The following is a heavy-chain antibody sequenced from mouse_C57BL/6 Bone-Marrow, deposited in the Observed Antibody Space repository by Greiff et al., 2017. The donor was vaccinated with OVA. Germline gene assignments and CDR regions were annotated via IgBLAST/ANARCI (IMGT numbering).Heavy chain of an antibody. J-gene: IGHJ4*01. V-gene: IGHV1-15*01. Sequence: QVQLQQSGAELVRPGASVTLSCKASGYTFTDYEMHWVKQTPVHGLEWIGAIDPETGGTASNQKFKGKAILTADKSSSTAYMELRSLTSEDSAVYYCTRFTTVVADAMDYWGQGTSVTVSS. CDR2: IDPETGGT. D-gene: IGHD1-1*01. CDR3: TRFTTVVADAMDY. CDR1: GYTFTDYE.